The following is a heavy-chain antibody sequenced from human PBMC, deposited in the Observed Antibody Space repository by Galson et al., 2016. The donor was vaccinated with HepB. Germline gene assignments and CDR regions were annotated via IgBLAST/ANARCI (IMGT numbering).Heavy chain of an antibody. CDR3: ARLKLGTAPDDY. Sequence: SVKVSCKASKYTFTGYYMHWVRQAPGQGLEWMGWVNPSSGGTNYAQKFQGRVTMTRDRSIHTAYMELSRLRSDDTAVYYCARLKLGTAPDDYWGQGTLVTVSS. V-gene: IGHV1-2*02. D-gene: IGHD3-16*01. CDR1: KYTFTGYY. J-gene: IGHJ4*02. CDR2: VNPSSGGT.